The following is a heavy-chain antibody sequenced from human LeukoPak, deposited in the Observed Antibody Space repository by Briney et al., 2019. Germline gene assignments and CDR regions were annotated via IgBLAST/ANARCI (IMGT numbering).Heavy chain of an antibody. CDR2: INHSGST. V-gene: IGHV4-34*01. CDR1: GGSFSGYY. D-gene: IGHD2-15*01. Sequence: PSETLSLTCAVYGGSFSGYYWSWIRQPPGKGLEWIGEINHSGSTDYNPSLKSRVTISVDTSKNQFSLKLSSVTAADTAVNYCAGYPSGVAAPNWGQGTLVTVSS. J-gene: IGHJ4*02. CDR3: AGYPSGVAAPN.